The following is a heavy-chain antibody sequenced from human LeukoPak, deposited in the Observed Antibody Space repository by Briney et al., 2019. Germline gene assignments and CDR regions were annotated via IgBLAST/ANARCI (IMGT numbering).Heavy chain of an antibody. CDR2: IIPIFGTA. D-gene: IGHD2-15*01. V-gene: IGHV1-69*01. CDR3: ARGYCSGGTCYLVENWLDP. Sequence: SVKVSCKASGGTFSSYAISWVRQAPGQGLEWMGGIIPIFGTANYAQKFQGRVTITADESTSTAYMELSSLRSEDTAVYYCARGYCSGGTCYLVENWLDPWGQGTLVTVSS. CDR1: GGTFSSYA. J-gene: IGHJ5*02.